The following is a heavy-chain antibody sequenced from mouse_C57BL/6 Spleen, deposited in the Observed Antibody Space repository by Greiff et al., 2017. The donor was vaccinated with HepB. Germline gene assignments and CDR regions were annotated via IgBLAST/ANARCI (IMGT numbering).Heavy chain of an antibody. CDR1: GYTFTSYW. CDR2: IDPSDSYT. V-gene: IGHV1-69*01. J-gene: IGHJ3*01. CDR3: ALLLRRGAWFAY. D-gene: IGHD1-1*01. Sequence: VQLQQSGAELVMPGASVKLSCKASGYTFTSYWMHWVKQRPGQGLEWIGEIDPSDSYTNYNQKFKGKSTLTVDKSSSTAYMQLSSLTSEDSAVYYCALLLRRGAWFAYWGQGTLVTVSA.